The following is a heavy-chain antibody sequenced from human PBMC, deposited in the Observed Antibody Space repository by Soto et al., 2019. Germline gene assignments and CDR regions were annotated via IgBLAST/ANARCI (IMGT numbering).Heavy chain of an antibody. CDR3: AKTYWLPRDAFDI. J-gene: IGHJ3*02. CDR1: GFTFGSYA. V-gene: IGHV3-23*01. CDR2: INTSGGST. D-gene: IGHD2-8*02. Sequence: EVQLLESGGGLGQPGGSLRLSCAASGFTFGSYAMTWVRQAPGKGLEWVSGINTSGGSTYYADSVKGRFTISRDNSENTLYLQMNSLRAEDTAVYYCAKTYWLPRDAFDIWGQGTLLTVSS.